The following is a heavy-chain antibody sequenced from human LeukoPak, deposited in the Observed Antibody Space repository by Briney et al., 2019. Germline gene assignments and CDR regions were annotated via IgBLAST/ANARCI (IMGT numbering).Heavy chain of an antibody. J-gene: IGHJ4*02. Sequence: SETLSLTCTVSGGSISSYYWGWIRQPPGKGLEWIGSIYYSGSTYYNPSLKSRVTISVDTSKNQFSLKLSSVTAADTAVYYCARSSSSWYGVYWGQGTLVTVSS. V-gene: IGHV4-39*01. D-gene: IGHD6-13*01. CDR2: IYYSGST. CDR3: ARSSSSWYGVY. CDR1: GGSISSYY.